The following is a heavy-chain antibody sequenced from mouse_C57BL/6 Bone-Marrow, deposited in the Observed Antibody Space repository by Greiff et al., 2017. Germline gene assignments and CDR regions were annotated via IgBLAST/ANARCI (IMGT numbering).Heavy chain of an antibody. V-gene: IGHV1-82*01. Sequence: VQLQQSGPELVKPGASVKISCKASGYAFSSSWMNWVKQRPGKGLEWIGRIYPGDGDTNYNGKFKGKATLTADTSSSTAYMQLSSLTSEDSAVYFCAMYGNYEDAMDYYGQGTSVTLSS. CDR2: IYPGDGDT. J-gene: IGHJ4*01. CDR1: GYAFSSSW. CDR3: AMYGNYEDAMDY. D-gene: IGHD2-10*02.